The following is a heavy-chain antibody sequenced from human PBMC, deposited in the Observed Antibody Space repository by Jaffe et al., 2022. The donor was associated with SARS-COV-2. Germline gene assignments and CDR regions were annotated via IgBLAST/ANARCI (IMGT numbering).Heavy chain of an antibody. CDR3: AKDREYCDYSSCATPWYFDL. Sequence: EVNLLESGGGLVQPGGSLRLSCAASGFTFSRYAMVWVRQTPGKGLEWVSAISVSGGRADYADSVKGRFTISRDSSKSTLYLQMNSLRVEDTAVYYCAKDREYCDYSSCATPWYFDLWGRGTLVSVSS. J-gene: IGHJ2*01. D-gene: IGHD6-6*01. CDR1: GFTFSRYA. V-gene: IGHV3-23*01. CDR2: ISVSGGRA.